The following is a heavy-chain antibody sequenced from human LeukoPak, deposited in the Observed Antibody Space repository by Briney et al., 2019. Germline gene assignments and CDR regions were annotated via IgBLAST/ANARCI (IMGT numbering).Heavy chain of an antibody. CDR2: ISGSGGST. D-gene: IGHD3-22*01. CDR1: GFTFSSYG. CDR3: ANLGAYYYDSSGYFDY. J-gene: IGHJ4*02. Sequence: GGSLRLSCAASGFTFSSYGMSWVRQAPGKGLEWVSAISGSGGSTYYADSVKGRFTISRDNSKNTLYLQMNSLRAEDTAVYYCANLGAYYYDSSGYFDYGGEATLIIVSS. V-gene: IGHV3-23*01.